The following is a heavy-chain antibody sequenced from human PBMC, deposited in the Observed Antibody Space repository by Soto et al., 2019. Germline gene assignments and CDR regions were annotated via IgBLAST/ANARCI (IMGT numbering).Heavy chain of an antibody. Sequence: QVQLVQSGAEVKKPGASVNVSCKASGYTFSNYGISWVRQAPGQGLEWMGWISAYNCNTNYAQKLQGRVTMTTDTSTSTVYMEWRSLRSDDTAVYYCARDRLEVTQYDRAREAYWGQGSLLIVSS. D-gene: IGHD3-22*01. CDR2: ISAYNCNT. CDR1: GYTFSNYG. CDR3: ARDRLEVTQYDRAREAY. V-gene: IGHV1-18*04. J-gene: IGHJ4*02.